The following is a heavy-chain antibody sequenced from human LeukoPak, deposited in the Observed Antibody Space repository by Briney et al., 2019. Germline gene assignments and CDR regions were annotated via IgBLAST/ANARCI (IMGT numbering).Heavy chain of an antibody. D-gene: IGHD6-25*01. CDR2: ISSSSSYK. CDR3: ARLAAQDAFDI. J-gene: IGHJ3*02. V-gene: IGHV3-21*01. Sequence: PGGSLRLSCAASGFTFSSYSMNWVRQAPGKGLEWASSISSSSSYKYYADSVKGRFTISRDNAKNSLYLQMNSLRAEDTAVYYCARLAAQDAFDIWGQGTMVTVSS. CDR1: GFTFSSYS.